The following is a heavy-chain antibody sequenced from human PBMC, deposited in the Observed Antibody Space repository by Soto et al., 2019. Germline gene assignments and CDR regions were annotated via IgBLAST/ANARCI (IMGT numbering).Heavy chain of an antibody. CDR1: GYSFHNYG. Sequence: QVQLVQSGPEVKKPGASVKVSCKASGYSFHNYGIIWVRQAPGQGLEWMGWISGHIGKTNHAQKFQGRVSMTTDTSTSTAYMELNSLRSDDTAIYYCARGPPSGSFSLPPRYWGHGTLVTVSS. CDR3: ARGPPSGSFSLPPRY. J-gene: IGHJ4*01. D-gene: IGHD1-26*01. V-gene: IGHV1-18*04. CDR2: ISGHIGKT.